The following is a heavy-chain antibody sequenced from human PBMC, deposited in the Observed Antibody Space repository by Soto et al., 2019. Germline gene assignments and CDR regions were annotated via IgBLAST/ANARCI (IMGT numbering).Heavy chain of an antibody. CDR1: GDSINGYY. Sequence: SEILSLTCTVSGDSINGYYWSLIRQSPEKGLEWISYIYNSVTTNYNPSLKGRLTITRDTSKNQVSLTLSSVTAADTAIYYCARLGRAATVPTVVYYHFDIWGPGTLVTVSS. J-gene: IGHJ4*02. V-gene: IGHV4-59*08. CDR2: IYNSVTT. CDR3: ARLGRAATVPTVVYYHFDI. D-gene: IGHD2-15*01.